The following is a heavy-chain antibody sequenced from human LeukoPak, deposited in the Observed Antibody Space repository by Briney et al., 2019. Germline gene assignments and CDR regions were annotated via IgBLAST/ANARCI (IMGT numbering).Heavy chain of an antibody. J-gene: IGHJ5*02. CDR2: ISGSGGST. CDR1: GFTLSSYA. V-gene: IGHV3-23*01. CDR3: ARVLRFLEWTARFDP. Sequence: GGSLRLSCAASGFTLSSYAMSWVRQAPGKGLEWVSAISGSGGSTYYADSVKGRFTISRDNSKNTLYLQMNSLRAEDTAVYYCARVLRFLEWTARFDPWGQGTLVTVSS. D-gene: IGHD3-3*01.